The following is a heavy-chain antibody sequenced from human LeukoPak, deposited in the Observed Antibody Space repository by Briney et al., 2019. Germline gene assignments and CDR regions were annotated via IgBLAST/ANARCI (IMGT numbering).Heavy chain of an antibody. CDR1: GGSITSYY. Sequence: NPSETLSLTCTVSGGSITSYYWSWIRQPPGKGLEWIGYIYYSGSTDYNPSLKGRVTISVATSKTQFSLKLTSVTAADTAVYYCARVARFYYDSSGYYSWYFDYWGQGTLVTVSS. CDR2: IYYSGST. V-gene: IGHV4-59*08. J-gene: IGHJ4*02. D-gene: IGHD3-22*01. CDR3: ARVARFYYDSSGYYSWYFDY.